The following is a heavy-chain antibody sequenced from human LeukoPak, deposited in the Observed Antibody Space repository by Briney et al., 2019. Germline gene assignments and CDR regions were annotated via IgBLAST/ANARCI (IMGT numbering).Heavy chain of an antibody. Sequence: GGALRLSCAASGFPLCCYWVSWGRQAPGEGLEWVANIKQDGSEKYYVDSVKGRFTISRDNAKNSLYLQMNSLKPEDTAVYYCANLARPLDYWGQGALVTVSS. CDR2: IKQDGSEK. D-gene: IGHD6-6*01. J-gene: IGHJ4*02. CDR1: GFPLCCYW. V-gene: IGHV3-7*01. CDR3: ANLARPLDY.